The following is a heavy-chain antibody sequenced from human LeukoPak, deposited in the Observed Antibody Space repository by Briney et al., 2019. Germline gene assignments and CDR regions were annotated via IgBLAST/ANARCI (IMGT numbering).Heavy chain of an antibody. CDR1: GGSISSFY. D-gene: IGHD5-18*01. CDR3: ARGYSYGRNFYHYYYYMDV. V-gene: IGHV4-59*12. CDR2: IYYSGST. J-gene: IGHJ6*03. Sequence: PSETLSLTCTVSGGSISSFYWSWIRQPPGKGLEWIGYIYYSGSTNYNPSLKSRVTISVDTSKNQFSLKLSSVTAADTAVYYCARGYSYGRNFYHYYYYMDVWGKGTTVTVSS.